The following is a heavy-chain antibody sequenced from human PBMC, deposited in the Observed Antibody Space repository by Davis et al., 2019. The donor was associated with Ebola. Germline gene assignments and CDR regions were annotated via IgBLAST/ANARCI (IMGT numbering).Heavy chain of an antibody. Sequence: LRLSCTVSGGSISSGGYYWSWIRQHPGKGLEWIGYIYYSGSTYYNPSLKSRVTISVDTSKNQFSLKLSSVTAADTAVYYCARTVVLLWFGESYVDYWGQGTLVTVSS. CDR3: ARTVVLLWFGESYVDY. V-gene: IGHV4-31*03. CDR2: IYYSGST. J-gene: IGHJ4*02. CDR1: GGSISSGGYY. D-gene: IGHD3-10*01.